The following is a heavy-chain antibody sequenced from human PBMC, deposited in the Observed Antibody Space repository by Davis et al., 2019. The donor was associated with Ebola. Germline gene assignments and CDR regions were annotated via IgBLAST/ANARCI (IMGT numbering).Heavy chain of an antibody. CDR3: TTDPGMMITFGGVVNHYGMDV. V-gene: IGHV3-15*01. D-gene: IGHD3-16*01. Sequence: GESLKISCAASGFTFSSYTMNWVRQAPGKGLEWVGRIKTNADGGTVAYSTSVKGRFTISRDDAEQTLYLEMNSLKTEDTAVYYCTTDPGMMITFGGVVNHYGMDVWGQGTTVTVSS. CDR2: IKTNADGGTV. J-gene: IGHJ6*02. CDR1: GFTFSSYT.